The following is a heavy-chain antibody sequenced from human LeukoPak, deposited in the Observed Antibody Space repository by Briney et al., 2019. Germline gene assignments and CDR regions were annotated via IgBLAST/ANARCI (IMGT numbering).Heavy chain of an antibody. CDR3: ARVRDGYNSPFDY. V-gene: IGHV3-21*04. D-gene: IGHD5-24*01. CDR1: GFIFSSYS. Sequence: GGSLRLSCAVSGFIFSSYSMNWVRQAPGKGLEWVSSISTSSIYIYYADSVKGRFTISRDNAKNSLYLQMNSLRAEDTAVYYCARVRDGYNSPFDYWGQGTLVTVSS. J-gene: IGHJ4*02. CDR2: ISTSSIYI.